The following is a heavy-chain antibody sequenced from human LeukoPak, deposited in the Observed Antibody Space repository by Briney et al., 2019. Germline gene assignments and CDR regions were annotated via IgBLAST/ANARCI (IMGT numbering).Heavy chain of an antibody. Sequence: GGSLRLSCAASGFTFSSYGMHWVRQAPGKGLEWVAVIWYDGSNKYYADSVKGRFTISRDNSKNTLYLQMNSLRAEDTAVYYCARGRGYSGYDLGNFDYWGQGTLVTVSS. CDR2: IWYDGSNK. J-gene: IGHJ4*02. CDR1: GFTFSSYG. V-gene: IGHV3-33*01. CDR3: ARGRGYSGYDLGNFDY. D-gene: IGHD5-12*01.